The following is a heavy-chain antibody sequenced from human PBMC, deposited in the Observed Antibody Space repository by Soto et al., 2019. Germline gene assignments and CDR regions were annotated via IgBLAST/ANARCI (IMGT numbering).Heavy chain of an antibody. CDR3: AKDAPYYYDSSGYYGPFDY. CDR2: ISYDGGNK. J-gene: IGHJ4*02. D-gene: IGHD3-22*01. Sequence: GGSLRLSCAASGFTFSSYGIHWVRHAPGKGLEWVALISYDGGNKYYADSVKGRFTISRDNSKNTLYLQMNSLRDEDTAVYYCAKDAPYYYDSSGYYGPFDYWGQGTLVTVSS. CDR1: GFTFSSYG. V-gene: IGHV3-30*18.